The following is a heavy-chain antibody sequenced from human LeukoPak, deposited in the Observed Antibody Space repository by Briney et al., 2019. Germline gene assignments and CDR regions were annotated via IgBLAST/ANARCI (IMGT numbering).Heavy chain of an antibody. CDR1: GGSFSGYY. V-gene: IGHV4-34*01. CDR2: IYYSGST. Sequence: SEALSLTCAVYGGSFSGYYWGWRRRPPGKGREGIGSIYYSGSTYYNPSLKRRVTISVDTSKNQFSLKLSSVTAADTAVYYCARERVETYNWNDRDFDYWGQGTLVTVSS. D-gene: IGHD1-20*01. CDR3: ARERVETYNWNDRDFDY. J-gene: IGHJ4*02.